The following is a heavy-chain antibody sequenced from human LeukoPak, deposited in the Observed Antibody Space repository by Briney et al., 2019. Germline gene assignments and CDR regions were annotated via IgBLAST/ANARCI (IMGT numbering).Heavy chain of an antibody. CDR3: ARVHSSGWYGVLAGEYYFDY. CDR2: IYSGGST. CDR1: GFTVSNNY. J-gene: IGHJ4*02. V-gene: IGHV3-53*01. D-gene: IGHD6-19*01. Sequence: GGSLRLSCAASGFTVSNNYMSWVRQAPGKGLEWVSVIYSGGSTYYADSVKGRFTISRDNSKNTLYLQMNSLRAEDTAVYYCARVHSSGWYGVLAGEYYFDYWGQGTLVTVSS.